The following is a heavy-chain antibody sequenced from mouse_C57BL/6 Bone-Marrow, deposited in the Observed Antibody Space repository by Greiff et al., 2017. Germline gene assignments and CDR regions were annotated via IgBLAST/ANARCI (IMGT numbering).Heavy chain of an antibody. D-gene: IGHD1-1*01. V-gene: IGHV1-55*01. Sequence: GDESVKPGDLGKKVCKASGYTFTSEGRNWVKQRPGQGLEWIGDIYPGSGSTNYNEKFKSKATLTVDTSSSTAYMQLSSLTSEDSAVYYCARWSSYSYYAMDYWGQGTSVTVSS. CDR2: IYPGSGST. CDR3: ARWSSYSYYAMDY. CDR1: GYTFTSEG. J-gene: IGHJ4*01.